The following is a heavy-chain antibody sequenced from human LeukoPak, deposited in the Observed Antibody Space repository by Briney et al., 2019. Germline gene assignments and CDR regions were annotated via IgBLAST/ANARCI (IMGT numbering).Heavy chain of an antibody. CDR1: GRSHSSYY. D-gene: IGHD6-13*01. J-gene: IGHJ4*02. CDR3: ARLGTAGRGYYFDY. CDR2: IYNSRST. V-gene: IGHV4-59*01. Sequence: SETLSLTCTVSGRSHSSYYWSWVRQPPGKGREWGGYIYNSRSTNNSHCLNSGATIPVDTSKNKYSLRLSSVTAADTAVYYCARLGTAGRGYYFDYWGQGTLVTVSS.